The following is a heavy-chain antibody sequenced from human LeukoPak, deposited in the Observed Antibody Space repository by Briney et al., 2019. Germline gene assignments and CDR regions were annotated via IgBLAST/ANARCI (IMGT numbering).Heavy chain of an antibody. D-gene: IGHD1-26*01. Sequence: SETLSLTCAVSGGSITSTNWWTWVRQPPGKGLEWIGEIYHSGKANYNPSLKSRVTITVDTSKNHFSLKLTSVTAADTAVYYCARGGRRSYERYFDYWGQGTLVTVSS. CDR2: IYHSGKA. J-gene: IGHJ4*02. CDR3: ARGGRRSYERYFDY. V-gene: IGHV4-4*02. CDR1: GGSITSTNW.